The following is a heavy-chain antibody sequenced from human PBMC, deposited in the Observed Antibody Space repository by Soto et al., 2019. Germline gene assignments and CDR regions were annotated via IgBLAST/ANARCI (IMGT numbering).Heavy chain of an antibody. V-gene: IGHV3-7*01. Sequence: EVQLVESGGGLVQPGGSLRLSCAASGFTFSTYWMTWVRQPPGKGLEWVANMDQDGSETHYVDSVRGRFTVSRDNAKNSLYLQMNSLRVEDTAVYYCVCGGNFFIYWGQGTLVTVSP. J-gene: IGHJ4*02. CDR1: GFTFSTYW. CDR2: MDQDGSET. CDR3: VCGGNFFIY. D-gene: IGHD3-16*01.